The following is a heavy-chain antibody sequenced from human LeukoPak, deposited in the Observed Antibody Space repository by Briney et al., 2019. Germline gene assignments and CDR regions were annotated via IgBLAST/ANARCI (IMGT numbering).Heavy chain of an antibody. D-gene: IGHD1-1*01. V-gene: IGHV1-69*13. J-gene: IGHJ3*02. CDR2: IIPFFGTA. CDR3: ATPIQLERPGAFDI. CDR1: GGTFSSYA. Sequence: GASVKVSCKASGGTFSSYAISWVRQAPGEGLEWVGGIIPFFGTANYAKNFQGRVTIPADESTSTAYMALSSLRSEDTAVYYCATPIQLERPGAFDIWGQGTMVTVSS.